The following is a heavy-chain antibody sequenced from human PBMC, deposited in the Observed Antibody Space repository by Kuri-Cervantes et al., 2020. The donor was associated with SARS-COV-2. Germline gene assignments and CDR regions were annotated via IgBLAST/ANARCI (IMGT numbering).Heavy chain of an antibody. J-gene: IGHJ1*01. CDR3: AKVYGDIVVVPAAKYFQH. CDR1: GFTFSSYA. Sequence: GESLKISCAASGFTFSSYAMHWVRQAPGKGLEWVSAISGSGGSTYYADSVKGRFTISRDNSKNTLYLQMNSLRAEDTAVYYCAKVYGDIVVVPAAKYFQHWGQGTLVTVSS. CDR2: ISGSGGST. D-gene: IGHD2-2*01. V-gene: IGHV3-23*01.